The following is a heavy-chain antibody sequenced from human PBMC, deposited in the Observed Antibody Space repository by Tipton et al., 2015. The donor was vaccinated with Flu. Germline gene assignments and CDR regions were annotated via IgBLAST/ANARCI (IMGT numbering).Heavy chain of an antibody. CDR3: ARVIPEFVAGLSY. CDR2: IGGGGATT. J-gene: IGHJ4*02. CDR1: GFIFSRYA. Sequence: SLRLSCAASGFIFSRYAMSWVRQAPGKGLEWVSAIGGGGATTYFADSVKGRFTISRDNIRNTLYLQMNSLRAEDTAIYYCARVIPEFVAGLSYWGQGTLVSVSS. D-gene: IGHD6-19*01. V-gene: IGHV3-23*01.